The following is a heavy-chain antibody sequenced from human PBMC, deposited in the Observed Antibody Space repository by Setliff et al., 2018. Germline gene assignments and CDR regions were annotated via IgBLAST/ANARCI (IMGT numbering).Heavy chain of an antibody. V-gene: IGHV4-61*01. Sequence: SETLSLTCAVSGYSISSGYYWSWIRQPPGKGLEWIGYISNRGSTDYNPSLKSRVTISEDTSRSQFSLKLTSVTTADTAVYYCALSDHYPFYYDYWGLGTLVTVSS. CDR2: ISNRGST. CDR1: GYSISSGYY. D-gene: IGHD3-3*01. CDR3: ALSDHYPFYYDY. J-gene: IGHJ4*02.